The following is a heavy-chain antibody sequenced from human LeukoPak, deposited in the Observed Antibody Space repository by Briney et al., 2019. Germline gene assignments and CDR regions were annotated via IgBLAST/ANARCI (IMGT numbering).Heavy chain of an antibody. CDR3: TTVTSGSGTYHKYYFDY. D-gene: IGHD3-10*01. J-gene: IGHJ4*02. V-gene: IGHV3-15*01. CDR2: IKSKTDGGTT. CDR1: GFTFNNAW. Sequence: GGSLRPSCAASGFTFNNAWMSWVRQAPGKGLEWVGRIKSKTDGGTTDYAAPVKGRFTISRDDSKNTLNLQMNSLKTEDTAVYYCTTVTSGSGTYHKYYFDYWGQGTLVTVSS.